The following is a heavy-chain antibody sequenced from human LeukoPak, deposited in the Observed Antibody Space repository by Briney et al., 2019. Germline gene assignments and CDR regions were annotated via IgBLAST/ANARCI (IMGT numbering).Heavy chain of an antibody. CDR2: MNPNSGNT. Sequence: ASVKVSCKAPGYTFTSYDINWVRQATGQGLEWMGWMNPNSGNTGYAQKFQGRVTMTRNTSISTAYMELSSLRSEDTAVYYCAQYGDYPYYYYYGMDVWGQGTTVTVSS. D-gene: IGHD4-17*01. CDR1: GYTFTSYD. CDR3: AQYGDYPYYYYYGMDV. V-gene: IGHV1-8*01. J-gene: IGHJ6*02.